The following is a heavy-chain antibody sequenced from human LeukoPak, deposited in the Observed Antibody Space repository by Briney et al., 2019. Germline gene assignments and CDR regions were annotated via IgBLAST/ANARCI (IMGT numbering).Heavy chain of an antibody. Sequence: ASVKVSCKASGYTFTSYDINWVRQATGQGLEWMGWINPNSGGTNYAQKFQGRVTMTRDTSISTAYMELSRLTSDDTAVYYCARGREVAGTVGYWGQGTLVTVSS. CDR3: ARGREVAGTVGY. V-gene: IGHV1-2*02. CDR2: INPNSGGT. CDR1: GYTFTSYD. J-gene: IGHJ4*02. D-gene: IGHD6-19*01.